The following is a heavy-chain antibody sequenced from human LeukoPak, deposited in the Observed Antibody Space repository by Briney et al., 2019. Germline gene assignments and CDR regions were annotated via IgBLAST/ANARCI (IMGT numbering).Heavy chain of an antibody. D-gene: IGHD1-26*01. Sequence: GASVKVSCEASGYTFTSYGISWVRQAPGQGLEWMGWISAYNGNTNYAQKLQGRVTMTTDTSTSTAYMELRSLRSDDTAVYYCARGSTTLGWELLGPLDYWGQGTLVTVSS. CDR2: ISAYNGNT. J-gene: IGHJ4*02. V-gene: IGHV1-18*01. CDR3: ARGSTTLGWELLGPLDY. CDR1: GYTFTSYG.